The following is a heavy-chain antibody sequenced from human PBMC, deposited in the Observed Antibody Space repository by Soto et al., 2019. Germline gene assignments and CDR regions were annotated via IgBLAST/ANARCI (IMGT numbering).Heavy chain of an antibody. CDR1: GGTFSSYA. CDR3: ARPERYRPDAFDI. D-gene: IGHD1-1*01. J-gene: IGHJ3*02. V-gene: IGHV1-69*01. CDR2: IIPIFGTA. Sequence: QVQLVQSGAEVKKPGSSVKVSCKASGGTFSSYAISWVRQAPGQGLEWMGGIIPIFGTANYAQKFQGRVTITADESTSTAYMELSSMRYEDTDVYYCARPERYRPDAFDIWGQGTMVTVSS.